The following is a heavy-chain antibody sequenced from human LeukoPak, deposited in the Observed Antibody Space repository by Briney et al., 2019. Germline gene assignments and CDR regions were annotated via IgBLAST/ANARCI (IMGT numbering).Heavy chain of an antibody. CDR3: ARGIGLGESRDY. CDR2: MNPNSGNT. D-gene: IGHD3-10*01. V-gene: IGHV1-8*01. CDR1: GYTFTSYD. J-gene: IGHJ4*02. Sequence: GASVKVSCKASGYTFTSYDINWVRQATGQGLEWMGRMNPNSGNTGYPQKFQGRVTMTRNTSISTAYMELSSLRSEDTAVYYCARGIGLGESRDYWGQGTLVTVSS.